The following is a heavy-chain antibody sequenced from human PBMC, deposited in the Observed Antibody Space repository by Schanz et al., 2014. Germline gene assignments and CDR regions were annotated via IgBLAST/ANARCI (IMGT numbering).Heavy chain of an antibody. CDR1: GLIFSNYV. Sequence: EVQLLESGGGLVQPGGSLKLSCAASGLIFSNYVMSWVRQAPGKGLEWVSAMNESHSTIYYADSVKGRFTISRDNSKNTLYLQMNSLRAEDTAVYYCAKGRFGELSAFDIWGQGTMVTVSS. CDR2: MNESHSTI. J-gene: IGHJ3*02. V-gene: IGHV3-23*01. CDR3: AKGRFGELSAFDI. D-gene: IGHD3-10*01.